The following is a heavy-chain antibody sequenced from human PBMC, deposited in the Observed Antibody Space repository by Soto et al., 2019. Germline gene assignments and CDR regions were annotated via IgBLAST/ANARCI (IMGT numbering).Heavy chain of an antibody. CDR2: ISGSGGST. J-gene: IGHJ2*01. D-gene: IGHD3-3*01. CDR3: AKDGRTYYDFWCGYWNWYFDL. CDR1: GFTFSSYA. Sequence: GGSLRLSCAASGFTFSSYAMSWVRQAPGKGLEWVSAISGSGGSTYYADSVKGRFTISRDNSKNTLYLQMNSLRAEDTAVYYCAKDGRTYYDFWCGYWNWYFDLWGRGTLVTVSS. V-gene: IGHV3-23*01.